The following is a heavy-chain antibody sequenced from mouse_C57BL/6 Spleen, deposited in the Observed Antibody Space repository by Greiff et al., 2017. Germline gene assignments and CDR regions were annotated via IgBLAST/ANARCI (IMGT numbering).Heavy chain of an antibody. CDR3: ARANDYDAMDY. V-gene: IGHV5-17*01. Sequence: EVKLVESGGGLVKPGGSLKLSCAASGFTFSDYGMHWVRQAPEKGLEWVAYISSGSSTIYYADTVKGRFTISRDNAKNTLFLQMTSLRSEDTAMYYCARANDYDAMDYWGQGTSVTVSS. CDR1: GFTFSDYG. CDR2: ISSGSSTI. J-gene: IGHJ4*01.